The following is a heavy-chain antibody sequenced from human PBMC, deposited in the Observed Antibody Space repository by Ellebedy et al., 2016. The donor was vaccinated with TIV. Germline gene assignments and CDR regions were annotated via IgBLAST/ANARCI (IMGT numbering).Heavy chain of an antibody. Sequence: SETLSLXCTVSAGSISSSSSYWGWIRQPPGKGLEWIGSIYYSGSTYYNPSLKSRVTISVDTSKNQFSLKLSSVTAADTAVYYCARQADYYDSKRYYIDYWGQGTLVTVSS. CDR3: ARQADYYDSKRYYIDY. CDR2: IYYSGST. J-gene: IGHJ4*02. D-gene: IGHD3-22*01. CDR1: AGSISSSSSY. V-gene: IGHV4-39*01.